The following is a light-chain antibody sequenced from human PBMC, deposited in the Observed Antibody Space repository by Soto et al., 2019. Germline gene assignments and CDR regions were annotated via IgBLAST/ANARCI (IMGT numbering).Light chain of an antibody. V-gene: IGKV3-15*01. Sequence: EIVMTQSPATLSVSPGGRATLSCRASQSISGALAWYQQKPGQAPRLHIYGASTRATSFPARFSGSGSGTDFTLTISSLQSEDFAVYYCQQYNNWPWTFGQGTKVDIK. CDR1: QSISGA. J-gene: IGKJ1*01. CDR2: GAS. CDR3: QQYNNWPWT.